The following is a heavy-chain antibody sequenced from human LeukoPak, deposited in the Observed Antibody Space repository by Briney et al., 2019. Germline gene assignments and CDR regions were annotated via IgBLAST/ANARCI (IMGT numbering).Heavy chain of an antibody. J-gene: IGHJ4*02. V-gene: IGHV4-34*01. CDR3: ARDLQYQLLFD. D-gene: IGHD2-2*01. Sequence: SETLSLTCAVYGGSFSGYYWSWIRQPPGKGLEWIGEINHSGSTNYNPSLKSRVTISVDTSKNQFSLKLSSVTAADTAVYYCARDLQYQLLFDWGQGTLVTVSS. CDR1: GGSFSGYY. CDR2: INHSGST.